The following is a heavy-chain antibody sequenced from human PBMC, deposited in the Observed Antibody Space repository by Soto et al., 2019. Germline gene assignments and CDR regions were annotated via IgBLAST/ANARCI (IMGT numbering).Heavy chain of an antibody. D-gene: IGHD6-19*01. Sequence: AGMSLRLSCAAPGFTFSSYGMHWVRQAPGKGLERVAVIWYDGSNKDYADSVKGRFTISRDNSKNAMYLQTKSLSAEATAAYYCARDHPEQWLVTYYFDYWGQGTLVTSPQ. CDR1: GFTFSSYG. J-gene: IGHJ4*02. CDR2: IWYDGSNK. V-gene: IGHV3-33*01. CDR3: ARDHPEQWLVTYYFDY.